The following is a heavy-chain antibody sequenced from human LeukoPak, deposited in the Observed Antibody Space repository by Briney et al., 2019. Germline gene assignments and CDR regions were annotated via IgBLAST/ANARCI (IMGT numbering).Heavy chain of an antibody. J-gene: IGHJ3*02. Sequence: GGSLKISCKGSGYSFSSYWVGWGRPMPGERLGWVGVIYSGVSVTRYSPSFQGQVTISADKSISTAYLQWSSLKASDTAMYYCARPLGKYYDSSGYRRDDAFDIWGQGTMVTVSS. CDR1: GYSFSSYW. CDR2: IYSGVSVT. D-gene: IGHD3-22*01. V-gene: IGHV5-51*01. CDR3: ARPLGKYYDSSGYRRDDAFDI.